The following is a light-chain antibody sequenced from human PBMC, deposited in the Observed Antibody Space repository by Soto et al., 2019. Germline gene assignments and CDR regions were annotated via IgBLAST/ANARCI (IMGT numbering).Light chain of an antibody. CDR2: GAY. V-gene: IGKV1-39*01. CDR1: QSIRSD. CDR3: QQRYSTPRT. Sequence: DIQMTQSPASLAASVGARVTITCRASQSIRSDLNWYQQKPGKAPKVLIYGAYTLQSGVPSRFSGSGSGTDFTLTINSLQPEDLATYYCQQRYSTPRTFGQGTKVEIK. J-gene: IGKJ1*01.